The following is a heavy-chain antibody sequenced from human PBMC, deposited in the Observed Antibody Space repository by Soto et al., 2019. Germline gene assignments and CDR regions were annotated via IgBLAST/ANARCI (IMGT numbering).Heavy chain of an antibody. CDR3: AHLVVAWITYYFDS. J-gene: IGHJ4*02. CDR1: GFSLSTSGVG. D-gene: IGHD2-15*01. CDR2: IYWDDDK. Sequence: QITLKESGPPLVKPTQTLTLTCTFSGFSLSTSGVGVGWIRQPPGKALEWLTFIYWDDDKRNSPFLKSRLTITKDTSKNQVVLTMTNMDPVDTATYYCAHLVVAWITYYFDSWGQGTLVTVSS. V-gene: IGHV2-5*02.